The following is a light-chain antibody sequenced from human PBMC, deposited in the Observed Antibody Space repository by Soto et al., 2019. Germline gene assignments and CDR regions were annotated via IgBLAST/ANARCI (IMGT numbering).Light chain of an antibody. Sequence: DMQMPQSHSTLSSFVGDRVTITCRASHTISTSLAWYQQKPGKAPKLLIYLESTLQSGVPERFSGSGSAKEFTISIRSLQHDDFENYYCQKYGTSYRTFGQGTTVDIK. CDR2: LES. V-gene: IGKV1-5*03. J-gene: IGKJ1*01. CDR1: HTISTS. CDR3: QKYGTSYRT.